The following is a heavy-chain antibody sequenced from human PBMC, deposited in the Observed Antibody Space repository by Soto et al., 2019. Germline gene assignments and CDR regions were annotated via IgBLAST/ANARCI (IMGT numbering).Heavy chain of an antibody. CDR3: AKDQTFWSSYYIDY. V-gene: IGHV3-23*01. D-gene: IGHD3-3*01. CDR1: GFTFSNYA. Sequence: EVQLLESGGGLVQPGGSLRLSCAASGFTFSNYAMNWVRQAPGKGLEWVSTFSGSGGSTYYADSVKGRFTISRDNSKNTLYLQMNSLRAEDTAVYYCAKDQTFWSSYYIDYWGQGTLVTVPS. CDR2: FSGSGGST. J-gene: IGHJ4*02.